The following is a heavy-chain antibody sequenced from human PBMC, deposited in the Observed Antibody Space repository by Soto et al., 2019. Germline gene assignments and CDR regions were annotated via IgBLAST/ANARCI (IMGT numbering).Heavy chain of an antibody. CDR1: GSTFDDYA. J-gene: IGHJ3*02. Sequence: GGSLRLSCAASGSTFDDYAMHWVRQAPGKGLEWVSGISWNSGSIGYADSVKGRFTISRDNAKNSLYLQMNSLRAEDTALYYCAKDLRGRYCSGGSCYSSAFDIWGQGTMVTVSS. CDR3: AKDLRGRYCSGGSCYSSAFDI. D-gene: IGHD2-15*01. V-gene: IGHV3-9*01. CDR2: ISWNSGSI.